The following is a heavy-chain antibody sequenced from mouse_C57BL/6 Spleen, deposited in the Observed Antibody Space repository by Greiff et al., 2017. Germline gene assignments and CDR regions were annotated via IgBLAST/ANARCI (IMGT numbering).Heavy chain of an antibody. CDR2: IDPEDGET. CDR3: ASPWGNYVGFAY. CDR1: GFNIKDYY. J-gene: IGHJ3*01. D-gene: IGHD2-1*01. Sequence: VQLKESGAELVKPGASVKLSCTASGFNIKDYYMHWVKQRTEQGLEWIGRIDPEDGETKYAPKFQGKATITADTSSNTAYLQLSSLTSEDTAVYYCASPWGNYVGFAYWGQGTLVTVSA. V-gene: IGHV14-2*01.